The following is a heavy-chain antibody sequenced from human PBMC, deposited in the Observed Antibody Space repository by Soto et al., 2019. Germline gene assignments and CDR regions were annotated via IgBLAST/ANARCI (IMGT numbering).Heavy chain of an antibody. D-gene: IGHD3-9*01. V-gene: IGHV4-38-2*02. CDR3: ARSSLWDTLRYFDWAGSINWFDP. CDR2: IYHSGST. CDR1: GYSISSGYY. Sequence: SETLSLTCTVSGYSISSGYYWGWIRQPPGKGLEWIGSIYHSGSTYYNPSLKSRVTISVDTSKNQFSLKLSSVTAADTAVYYCARSSLWDTLRYFDWAGSINWFDPWGQGTLVTVSS. J-gene: IGHJ5*02.